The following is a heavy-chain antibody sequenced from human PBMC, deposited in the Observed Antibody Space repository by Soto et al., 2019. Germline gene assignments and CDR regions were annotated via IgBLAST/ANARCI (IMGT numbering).Heavy chain of an antibody. CDR3: AKGSSSWYPPRERFDP. J-gene: IGHJ5*02. CDR1: GFTFSSYA. D-gene: IGHD6-13*01. CDR2: ISGSGGST. V-gene: IGHV3-23*01. Sequence: VQLLESGGGLVQPGGSLRLSCAASGFTFSSYAMSWVRQAPGKGLEWVSAISGSGGSTYYADSVKGRFTISRDNSKNTLYLQMNSLRAEDTAVYYCAKGSSSWYPPRERFDPWGQGTLVTVSS.